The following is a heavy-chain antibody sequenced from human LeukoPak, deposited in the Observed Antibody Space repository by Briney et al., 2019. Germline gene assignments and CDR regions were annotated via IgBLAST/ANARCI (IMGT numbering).Heavy chain of an antibody. V-gene: IGHV1-18*01. CDR3: ARLSGIYGDYEIDY. CDR2: ISAYNGNT. J-gene: IGHJ4*02. D-gene: IGHD4-17*01. CDR1: GYTFTSYG. Sequence: ASVKVSCKASGYTFTSYGISWVRQAPGQGLEWMGWISAYNGNTNYAQKLQGRVTMTTDTSTSTAYMELRSLRSDDTAVYYCARLSGIYGDYEIDYWGQGTLATVSS.